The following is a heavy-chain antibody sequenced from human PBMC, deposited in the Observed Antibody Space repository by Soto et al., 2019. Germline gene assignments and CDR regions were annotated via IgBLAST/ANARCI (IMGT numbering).Heavy chain of an antibody. Sequence: LSVTCTVSGGSINSRSYYWGWIRQSPGKGLEWIGSIYYSGSTYYNPSLKSRVAMSVDTSKNQFSLKLRSVSAADTAVYYCARQRTSVVTQAYFDDWGQGSLVTVSS. CDR3: ARQRTSVVTQAYFDD. CDR2: IYYSGST. J-gene: IGHJ4*02. V-gene: IGHV4-39*01. D-gene: IGHD2-21*02. CDR1: GGSINSRSYY.